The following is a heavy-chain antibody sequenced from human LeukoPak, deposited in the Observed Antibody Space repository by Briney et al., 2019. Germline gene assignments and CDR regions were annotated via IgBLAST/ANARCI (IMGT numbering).Heavy chain of an antibody. CDR3: TTDSFTTVTTYYFDY. CDR2: XKSKTDGGTT. V-gene: IGHV3-15*01. J-gene: IGHJ4*02. Sequence: LXXXXXXFTFXXXXMSXXXQXXGXGXEXXGXXKSKTDGGTTDYAAPVKGRFTISRDDPKNTLYLQMNSLKTEDTAVYYCTTDSFTTVTTYYFDYWGQGTLVTVSS. CDR1: XFTFXXXX. D-gene: IGHD4-17*01.